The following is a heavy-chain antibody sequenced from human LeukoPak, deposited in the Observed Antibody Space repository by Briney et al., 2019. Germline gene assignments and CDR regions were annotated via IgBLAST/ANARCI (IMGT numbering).Heavy chain of an antibody. D-gene: IGHD2-2*01. CDR3: ARVRKDCSSTSCYQTFDY. CDR1: GGSISSYY. V-gene: IGHV4-59*01. J-gene: IGHJ4*02. CDR2: IYYSGST. Sequence: SETLSLTCTVSGGSISSYYRSWIRQPPGKGLEWIGYIYYSGSTNYNPSLKSRVTISVDTSKNQFSLKLSSVTAADTAVYYGARVRKDCSSTSCYQTFDYWGQGTLVTVSS.